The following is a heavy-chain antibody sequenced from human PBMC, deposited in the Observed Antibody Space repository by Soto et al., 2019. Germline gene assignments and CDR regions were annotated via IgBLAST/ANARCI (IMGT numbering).Heavy chain of an antibody. CDR2: IYSGGST. Sequence: PGGSLRLSCVVSGFSFSDYYMSWIRQAPGKGLEWVSVIYSGGSTYYADSVKGRFTISRDNSKNTLYLQMNSLRAEDTAVYYCASSYYDSSGYYGYYYGMDVWGQGTTVTVSS. D-gene: IGHD3-22*01. CDR1: GFSFSDYY. J-gene: IGHJ6*02. CDR3: ASSYYDSSGYYGYYYGMDV. V-gene: IGHV3-53*01.